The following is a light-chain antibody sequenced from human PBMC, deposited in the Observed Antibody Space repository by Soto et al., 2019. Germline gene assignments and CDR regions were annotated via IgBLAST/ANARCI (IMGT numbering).Light chain of an antibody. CDR1: QSVLYNSNNKNY. J-gene: IGKJ1*01. Sequence: DIVMTQSPDSLAVSLGERATINCKSSQSVLYNSNNKNYLAWYQQKPRQPPKLLIYWASTRESGVPDRFSGSGSGTAFTPTISSLKAEDVAVYYCQQYYSPWTFGQGTKVEIK. CDR2: WAS. V-gene: IGKV4-1*01. CDR3: QQYYSPWT.